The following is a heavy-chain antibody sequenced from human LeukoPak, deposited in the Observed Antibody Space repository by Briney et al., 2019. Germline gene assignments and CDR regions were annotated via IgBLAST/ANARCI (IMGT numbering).Heavy chain of an antibody. Sequence: SETLSLTCTVSGDSISTYYWSWIRQPPGKGLGWIGYIYYSETTNYNPSLKSRVTISVDTSKNQASLKLSSVTAADTAVYYCARGPEDYFDYWGQGTLVTVSS. CDR1: GDSISTYY. V-gene: IGHV4-59*08. CDR3: ARGPEDYFDY. CDR2: IYYSETT. J-gene: IGHJ4*02.